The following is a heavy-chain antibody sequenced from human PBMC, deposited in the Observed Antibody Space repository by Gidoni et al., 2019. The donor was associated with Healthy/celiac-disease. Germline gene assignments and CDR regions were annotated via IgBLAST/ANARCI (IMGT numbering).Heavy chain of an antibody. CDR1: GGSISSSSYS. CDR2: IYYSGSP. D-gene: IGHD3-10*01. J-gene: IGHJ4*02. V-gene: IGHV4-39*01. Sequence: QLQLQESGPGLVKPSETLSLTCNVSGGSISSSSYSWGWIRKHPGKGLEWLGSIYYSGSPSYNPSLKSRVTISVDTSKNQFSLKLSSVTAADTAVYYCARLRWFGELLSDATCYFDYWGQGTLVTVSS. CDR3: ARLRWFGELLSDATCYFDY.